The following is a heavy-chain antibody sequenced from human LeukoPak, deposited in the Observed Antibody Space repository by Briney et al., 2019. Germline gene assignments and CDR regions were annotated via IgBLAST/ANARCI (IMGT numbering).Heavy chain of an antibody. CDR1: GFTFSSYW. CDR3: AKFTRRRGDCV. D-gene: IGHD2-21*01. Sequence: GGSLRLSCAASGFTFSSYWMSWVCRAPGKGLEWVANIDQDGSDKNYVDSVKGRFTISRDNAKNSLYLQMNSLRAEDTSVYYCAKFTRRRGDCVWGQGILVTVSS. V-gene: IGHV3-7*01. CDR2: IDQDGSDK. J-gene: IGHJ4*02.